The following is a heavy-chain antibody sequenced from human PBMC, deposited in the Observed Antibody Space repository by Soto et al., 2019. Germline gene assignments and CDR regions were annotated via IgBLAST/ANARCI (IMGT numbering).Heavy chain of an antibody. CDR3: ARKVAGTRSAFDI. Sequence: KTXETLSLTCSVYGGSFSGYYWSWIRQPPGKGLEWIGEINHSGSTNYNPSLKSRVTISVDTSKNQFSLKLSSVTAADTAVYYCARKVAGTRSAFDIWGQGTMVTV. V-gene: IGHV4-34*01. CDR2: INHSGST. CDR1: GGSFSGYY. J-gene: IGHJ3*02. D-gene: IGHD6-19*01.